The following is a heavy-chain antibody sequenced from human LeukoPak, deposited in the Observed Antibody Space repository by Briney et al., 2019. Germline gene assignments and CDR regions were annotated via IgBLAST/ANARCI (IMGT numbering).Heavy chain of an antibody. J-gene: IGHJ5*01. Sequence: GGSLRLSCAASGFTFSDYWMTWVRQAPGKGLEWVANIKRDGSEKYYVDSLKGRFTISRDNAKNSLYLQMNSLRVEDRAVYYCVRALVAAATPGAWFDSWGQGTLVTVSS. CDR2: IKRDGSEK. CDR1: GFTFSDYW. V-gene: IGHV3-7*02. D-gene: IGHD2-15*01. CDR3: VRALVAAATPGAWFDS.